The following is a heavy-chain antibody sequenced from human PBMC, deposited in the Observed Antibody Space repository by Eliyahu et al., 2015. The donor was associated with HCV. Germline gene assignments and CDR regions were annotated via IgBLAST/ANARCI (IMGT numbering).Heavy chain of an antibody. V-gene: IGHV3-23*01. D-gene: IGHD3-3*01. CDR2: ISGTGGST. J-gene: IGHJ5*02. CDR3: AKCLLNYDFWNGGGFDP. CDR1: GFXFSXYA. Sequence: EVQVLESGGGLVQPGGSLRLSCAASGFXFSXYAMTWVRQAPGKGLEWVSGISGTGGSTYYADSVKGRFTISRDNSKNTLYLQMHSLRAEDTALYYCAKCLLNYDFWNGGGFDPWGQGTLVTVSS.